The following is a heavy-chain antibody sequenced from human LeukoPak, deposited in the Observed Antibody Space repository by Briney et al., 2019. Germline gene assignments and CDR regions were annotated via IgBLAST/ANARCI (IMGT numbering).Heavy chain of an antibody. CDR1: GGSISSRSYY. CDR2: ISYHGRS. Sequence: SETLSLTRTVSGGSISSRSYYWGWIRQSPGKGLEWIGTISYHGRSFYNPSLKSRVSISGDTSKNQFSLKMGSVTAADTAFYYCASHVESLGAGFPFDYWGQGTLVTVSS. CDR3: ASHVESLGAGFPFDY. J-gene: IGHJ4*02. V-gene: IGHV4-39*01. D-gene: IGHD3-16*01.